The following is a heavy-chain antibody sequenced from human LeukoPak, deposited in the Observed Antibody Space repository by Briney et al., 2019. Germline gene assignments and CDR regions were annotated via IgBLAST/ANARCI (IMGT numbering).Heavy chain of an antibody. J-gene: IGHJ4*02. D-gene: IGHD6-13*01. V-gene: IGHV1-2*02. CDR1: RYVFY. CDR3: ATEAAAGGLDY. Sequence: ASVKVSCKTSRYVFYIHWVRQAPGQGLEWMGWINPNSGGTDSAQKFQGRVTLTRDTSISTAYMDLGRLTSDDTAINYCATEAAAGGLDYWGQGTLVTVSS. CDR2: INPNSGGT.